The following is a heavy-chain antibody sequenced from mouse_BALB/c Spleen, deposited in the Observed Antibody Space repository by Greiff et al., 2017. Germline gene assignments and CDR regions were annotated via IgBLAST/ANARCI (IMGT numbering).Heavy chain of an antibody. CDR3: ARDGGYGNPTFYYYAMDY. J-gene: IGHJ4*01. D-gene: IGHD2-1*01. CDR1: GFSLTSYG. V-gene: IGHV2-9*02. Sequence: QVQLKESGPGLVAPSQSLSITCTVSGFSLTSYGVHWVRQPPGKGLEWLGVIWAGGSTNYNSALMSRLSISKDNSKSLVFLKMNSLQTDDTAMYYCARDGGYGNPTFYYYAMDYWGQGTSVTVSS. CDR2: IWAGGST.